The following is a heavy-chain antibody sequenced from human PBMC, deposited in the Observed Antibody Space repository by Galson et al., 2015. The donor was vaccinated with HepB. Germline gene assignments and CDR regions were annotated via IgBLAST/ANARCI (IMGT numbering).Heavy chain of an antibody. CDR1: GGTFSSYA. V-gene: IGHV1-69*13. Sequence: SVKVSCKASGGTFSSYAISWVRQAPGQGLEWMGGIIPIFGTANYAQKFQGRVTITADESTSTAYMELSSLRSEDTAVYYCARDPADFWSGYPVYYMDVWGKGTTVTVSS. CDR2: IIPIFGTA. D-gene: IGHD3-3*01. J-gene: IGHJ6*03. CDR3: ARDPADFWSGYPVYYMDV.